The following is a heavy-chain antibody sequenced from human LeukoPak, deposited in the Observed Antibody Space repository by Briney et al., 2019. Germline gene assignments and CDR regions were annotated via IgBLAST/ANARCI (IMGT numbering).Heavy chain of an antibody. Sequence: SVKFSCKASGGTFSSSAISWVRQAPGQGLEWMGRIIPILGIANYAQKFQGRVTITADKSTSTAYMELSSLRSEDTAVYYCARDLPEEDIVVVVADTNWFDPWGQGTLVTVSS. V-gene: IGHV1-69*04. D-gene: IGHD2-15*01. J-gene: IGHJ5*02. CDR3: ARDLPEEDIVVVVADTNWFDP. CDR1: GGTFSSSA. CDR2: IIPILGIA.